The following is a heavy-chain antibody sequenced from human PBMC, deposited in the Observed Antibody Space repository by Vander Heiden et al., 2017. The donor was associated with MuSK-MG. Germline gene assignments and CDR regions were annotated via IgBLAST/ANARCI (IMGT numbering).Heavy chain of an antibody. CDR3: ARALAVAARTDY. J-gene: IGHJ4*02. CDR2: ISSSSSYI. D-gene: IGHD6-19*01. V-gene: IGHV3-21*01. CDR1: GFTFSSYS. Sequence: EVQLVESGGGLVKPGGSLRLSCAASGFTFSSYSMNWVRQAPGKGLEWVSSISSSSSYIYYADSVKGRFTISRDNAKNSLYLQMNSLRAEDTAVYYCARALAVAARTDYWGQGTLVTVSS.